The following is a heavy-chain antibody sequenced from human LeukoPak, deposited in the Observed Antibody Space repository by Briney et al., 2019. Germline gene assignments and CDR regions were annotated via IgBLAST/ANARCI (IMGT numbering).Heavy chain of an antibody. CDR1: GYTFTGYY. V-gene: IGHV1-2*02. CDR3: ARDLYYYGSGSYFDY. D-gene: IGHD3-10*01. J-gene: IGHJ4*02. CDR2: INPKSGGT. Sequence: ASVKVSCKASGYTFTGYYMHWVRRAPGQGLEWMGWINPKSGGTNYAQKFQGRVTMTRDTSISTAYMELSRLRSDDTAVYYCARDLYYYGSGSYFDYWGQGTLVTVSS.